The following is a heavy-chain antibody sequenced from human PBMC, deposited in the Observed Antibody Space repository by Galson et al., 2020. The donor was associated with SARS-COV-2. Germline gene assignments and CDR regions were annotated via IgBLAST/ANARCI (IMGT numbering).Heavy chain of an antibody. J-gene: IGHJ4*02. D-gene: IGHD4-4*01. Sequence: ASVKVSCKASGYTFTSNYIHWVRQAPGQGREWMGIINPSGGGTTYAQKFQGRVTMTRDTSTSTVNMELGSLRSEDTVVYYCARDSQGGNDYNYLLFWGKGTLVTVSS. CDR2: INPSGGGT. CDR3: ARDSQGGNDYNYLLF. V-gene: IGHV1-46*01. CDR1: GYTFTSNY.